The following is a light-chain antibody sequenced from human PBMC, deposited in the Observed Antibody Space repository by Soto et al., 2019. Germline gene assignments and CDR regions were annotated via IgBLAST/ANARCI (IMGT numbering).Light chain of an antibody. CDR1: QSVSSSY. J-gene: IGKJ4*01. V-gene: IGKV3-20*01. CDR3: QQHGSSPLT. Sequence: EIVLTQSPGTLSLSPGERATLSCRASQSVSSSYLAWYQQEPGQAPKVLIYRASSRATGIPDRFSGSGSGTDFTLTISRLEPEDFAVYYCQQHGSSPLTFGGGTKVDIK. CDR2: RAS.